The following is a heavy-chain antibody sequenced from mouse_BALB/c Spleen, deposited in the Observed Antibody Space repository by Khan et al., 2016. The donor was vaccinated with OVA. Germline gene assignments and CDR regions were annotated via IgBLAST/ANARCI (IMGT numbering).Heavy chain of an antibody. CDR2: INPRSGYT. CDR3: ARRTTRYALDY. CDR1: GYTFTSHT. D-gene: IGHD2-14*01. J-gene: IGHJ4*01. Sequence: QMQLEESGAELARPGASVKMSCKASGYTFTSHTMHWVKQRPGQGLEWIGYINPRSGYTNYSQKFNDKATLTTDKSSSTAYMKLSSLTSEDSAVYYCARRTTRYALDYWGQGTSVTVSS. V-gene: IGHV1-4*01.